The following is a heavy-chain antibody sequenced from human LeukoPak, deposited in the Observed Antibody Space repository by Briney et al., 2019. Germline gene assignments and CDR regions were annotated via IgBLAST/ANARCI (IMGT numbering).Heavy chain of an antibody. V-gene: IGHV4-39*01. Sequence: SETLSLTCTVSGDSISSLSHCWGWIRQPPGKGLQWIGTIYSTGSTYYNPSLNSRVTISVDTSQNQFSLNLSSVTAADTAVYYCARLGATGSYISPHHYFDYWGQGTLVTVSS. CDR2: IYSTGST. CDR3: ARLGATGSYISPHHYFDY. CDR1: GDSISSLSHC. D-gene: IGHD1-26*01. J-gene: IGHJ4*02.